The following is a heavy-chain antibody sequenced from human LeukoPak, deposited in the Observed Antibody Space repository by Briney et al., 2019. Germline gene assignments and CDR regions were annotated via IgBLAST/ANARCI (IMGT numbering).Heavy chain of an antibody. CDR2: IIPIFGTA. CDR3: ARGGAARLHFQN. V-gene: IGHV1-69*01. CDR1: GGTFSSYA. J-gene: IGHJ1*01. D-gene: IGHD6-6*01. Sequence: SVKVSCKASGGTFSSYAISWVRQAPGQGLEWMGGIIPIFGTANYAQKFQGRVTITADESTSTAYMELSSLRSEDTAVYYCARGGAARLHFQNWGQGTLVTDSS.